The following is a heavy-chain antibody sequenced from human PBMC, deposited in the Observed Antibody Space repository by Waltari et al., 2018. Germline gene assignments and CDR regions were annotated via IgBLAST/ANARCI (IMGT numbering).Heavy chain of an antibody. CDR1: GVSMADSSSY. CDR2: VYYNGNT. J-gene: IGHJ2*01. CDR3: VRHRLAWYFDL. D-gene: IGHD6-19*01. V-gene: IGHV4-39*01. Sequence: QLQLQESGPGLVKPSETLSLTCTVAGVSMADSSSYWGWIRQPPGKGLEWIGCVYYNGNTHHNPSLKSRVTVSGDTSKNQFSLMLNSVTAADTAVYYCVRHRLAWYFDLWGRGTLVTVSS.